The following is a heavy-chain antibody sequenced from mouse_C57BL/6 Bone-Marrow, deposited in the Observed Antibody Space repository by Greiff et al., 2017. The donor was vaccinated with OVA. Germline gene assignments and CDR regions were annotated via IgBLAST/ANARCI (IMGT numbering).Heavy chain of an antibody. D-gene: IGHD2-1*01. CDR2: IDPETGGT. V-gene: IGHV1-15*01. J-gene: IGHJ4*01. CDR3: TTCGNYVWYYAMDY. Sequence: QVQLQQSGAELVRPGASVTLSCKASGYTFTDYEMHWVKQTPVHGLEWIGAIDPETGGTAYNQKFKGKAILTADKSSSTAYMELSSLTSEDTAVYYCTTCGNYVWYYAMDYWGQGTSVTVSS. CDR1: GYTFTDYE.